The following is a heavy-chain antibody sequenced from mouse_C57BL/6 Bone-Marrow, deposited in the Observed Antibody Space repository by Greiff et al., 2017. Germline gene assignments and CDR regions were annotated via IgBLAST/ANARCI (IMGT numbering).Heavy chain of an antibody. V-gene: IGHV1-61*01. CDR3: ARLTVYAMDY. Sequence: QVQLQQPGAELVRPGSSVKLSCKASGYTFTSYWMDWVKQRPGQGLEWIGNIYPSDSETHYNQKFKDKATLTVDKSSSTAYMQLSSLTSEASAVYYCARLTVYAMDYWGQGTSGTVSS. J-gene: IGHJ4*01. CDR2: IYPSDSET. D-gene: IGHD1-1*01. CDR1: GYTFTSYW.